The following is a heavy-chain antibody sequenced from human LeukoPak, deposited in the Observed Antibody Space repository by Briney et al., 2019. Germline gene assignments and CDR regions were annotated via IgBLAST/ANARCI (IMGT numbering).Heavy chain of an antibody. J-gene: IGHJ4*02. CDR3: ARWARVSGYDLFDY. Sequence: SETLSLTCTVSGGSISSYYWSWIRQPPGKGLEWIGYIYYSGSTNYKPSLKSRVTISVDTSKNQFSLKLSSVTAADTAVYYCARWARVSGYDLFDYWGQGTLVTVSS. CDR1: GGSISSYY. D-gene: IGHD5-12*01. V-gene: IGHV4-59*08. CDR2: IYYSGST.